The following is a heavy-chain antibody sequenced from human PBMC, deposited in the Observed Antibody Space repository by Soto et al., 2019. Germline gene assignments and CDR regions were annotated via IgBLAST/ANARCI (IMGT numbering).Heavy chain of an antibody. CDR3: ATVPRVLTPEDYCFDH. CDR1: GFPFSTYA. CDR2: ISYHGLTT. J-gene: IGHJ4*02. V-gene: IGHV3-30-3*01. Sequence: QVQLVESGGGVVQTGRSLRLSCAASGFPFSTYALHWIRQAPGKGLELVAVISYHGLTTYYADPVQGRFTISRDNSENTLYLHMNSLRAEDTAVYYCATVPRVLTPEDYCFDHWGQGTLVTVSS.